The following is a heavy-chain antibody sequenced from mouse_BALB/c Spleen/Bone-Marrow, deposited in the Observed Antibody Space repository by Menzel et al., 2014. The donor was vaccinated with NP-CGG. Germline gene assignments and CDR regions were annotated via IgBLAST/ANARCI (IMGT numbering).Heavy chain of an antibody. J-gene: IGHJ4*01. CDR2: IDPANGNI. V-gene: IGHV14-3*02. CDR3: TRGEDY. Sequence: VQLQQSGAELVKPGPSVKLSCTASGFNIKDTYMHWVKQRPEQGLEWIGRIDPANGNIKYDPKFQGKATITADTSSNTAYLRLSSLTSEDTAVYYCTRGEDYWGQGTSVIVSS. CDR1: GFNIKDTY.